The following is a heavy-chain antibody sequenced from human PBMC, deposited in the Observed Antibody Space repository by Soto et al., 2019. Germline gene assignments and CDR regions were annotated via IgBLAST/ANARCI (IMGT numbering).Heavy chain of an antibody. J-gene: IGHJ5*02. CDR1: GFNFNTFA. Sequence: EEQVSESGGALVQPGGSLRLSCAASGFNFNTFAMSWIRQAPGKGLEWVSHISSGGGSRDYADSVRGRFTISRDNSKNVLFLQMNSLRADDTATYYCAKAPPSPWTANWVDPWGKGTLVTVSS. D-gene: IGHD1-1*01. V-gene: IGHV3-23*01. CDR2: ISSGGGSR. CDR3: AKAPPSPWTANWVDP.